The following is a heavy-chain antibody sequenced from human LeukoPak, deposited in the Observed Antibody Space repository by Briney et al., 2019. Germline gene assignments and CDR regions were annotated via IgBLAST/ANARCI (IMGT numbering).Heavy chain of an antibody. CDR1: GYSFTSYW. J-gene: IGHJ4*02. D-gene: IGHD3-22*01. Sequence: GESLKISCKGSGYSFTSYWIGWVRQMPGKGLEWMGIIYPGDSDTRYSPSFQGQVTISADRSISTAYLQWSSLKASDTAMYYCARRSSGYYFSQYYFDYWGQGTLVTVSS. CDR2: IYPGDSDT. V-gene: IGHV5-51*01. CDR3: ARRSSGYYFSQYYFDY.